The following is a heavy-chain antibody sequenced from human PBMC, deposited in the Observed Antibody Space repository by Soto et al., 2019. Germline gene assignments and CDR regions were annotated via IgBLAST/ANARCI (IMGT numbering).Heavy chain of an antibody. D-gene: IGHD2-21*01. V-gene: IGHV1-18*01. Sequence: ASLKVSCKASGYTFTSSGISCVRHAPGQGLEWMGWISAHNGNTNYAQKLQGRVTMTTDTSTSTAYMELRSLRSDDTAVYYCATGNLDVGRIADFYIRAQGTMVPVSS. CDR2: ISAHNGNT. CDR3: ATGNLDVGRIADFYI. CDR1: GYTFTSSG. J-gene: IGHJ3*02.